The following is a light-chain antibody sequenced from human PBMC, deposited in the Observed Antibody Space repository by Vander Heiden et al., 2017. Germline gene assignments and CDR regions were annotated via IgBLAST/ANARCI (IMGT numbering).Light chain of an antibody. Sequence: QSVLTQPPSASGTPGQRVTISCSGSSSNIGSNYVYWYQQLPGTAPKVLIQRNNQRPSGIPYRFSGSKSGTSASLAISGLRSDDEADYYCAAWDDSLSGVVFGGGTKLTVL. CDR2: RNN. CDR1: SSNIGSNY. CDR3: AAWDDSLSGVV. V-gene: IGLV1-47*01. J-gene: IGLJ2*01.